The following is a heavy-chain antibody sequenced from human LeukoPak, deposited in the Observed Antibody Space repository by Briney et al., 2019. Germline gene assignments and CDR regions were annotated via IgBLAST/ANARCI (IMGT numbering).Heavy chain of an antibody. CDR3: ARDEGYKDAFDI. Sequence: ASVKVSCKASGYTFTSYDINWVRQATGQGLEWMGWMNPNSGNTGYAQKFQGRVTITRNTSISTAYMELSSLRPEDTAVYYCARDEGYKDAFDIWGQGTMVTVSS. CDR2: MNPNSGNT. D-gene: IGHD1-14*01. V-gene: IGHV1-8*03. J-gene: IGHJ3*02. CDR1: GYTFTSYD.